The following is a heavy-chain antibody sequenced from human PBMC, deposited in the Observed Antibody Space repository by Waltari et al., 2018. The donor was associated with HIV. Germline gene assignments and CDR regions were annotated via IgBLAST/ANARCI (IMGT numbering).Heavy chain of an antibody. CDR1: GFTFDDNA. Sequence: EVQLVESGGGLVQPGRSLRLSCAASGFTFDDNAMHWVRQAPGKGLEWVSGISWNSGRIGYADSVKGRFTISRDNAKNSLYLQMNSLRAEDTALYYCVKDNSGRNFDAFDIWGQGTMVTVSS. J-gene: IGHJ3*02. CDR3: VKDNSGRNFDAFDI. D-gene: IGHD5-12*01. V-gene: IGHV3-9*01. CDR2: ISWNSGRI.